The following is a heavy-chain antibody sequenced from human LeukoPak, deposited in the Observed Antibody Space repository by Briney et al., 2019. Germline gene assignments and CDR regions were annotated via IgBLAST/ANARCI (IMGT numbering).Heavy chain of an antibody. CDR1: GFPVSGSW. V-gene: IGHV3-74*01. J-gene: IGHJ4*02. Sequence: GGPLRLSCSASGFPVSGSWIHWVRQAPGKGLLWVSLINNDGSSTTYAHSVKGRFTISRDNAKNTLYLQMNSLRVADTAMCYCARAGPNWRIDYWGQGTLVTVSS. D-gene: IGHD2-8*01. CDR3: ARAGPNWRIDY. CDR2: INNDGSST.